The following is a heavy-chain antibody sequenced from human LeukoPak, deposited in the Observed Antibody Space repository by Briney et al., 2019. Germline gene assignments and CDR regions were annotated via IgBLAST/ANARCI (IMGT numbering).Heavy chain of an antibody. CDR1: GFTFSSYS. CDR2: ISSSSSYI. CDR3: ASTRGYSYGWVY. D-gene: IGHD5-18*01. Sequence: GGSLRLFCAASGFTFSSYSMNWVRQAPGKGLEWVSSISSSSSYIYYADSVKGRFTISRDNAKNSLYLQMNSLRAEDTAVYYCASTRGYSYGWVYWGQGTLVTVSS. V-gene: IGHV3-21*01. J-gene: IGHJ4*02.